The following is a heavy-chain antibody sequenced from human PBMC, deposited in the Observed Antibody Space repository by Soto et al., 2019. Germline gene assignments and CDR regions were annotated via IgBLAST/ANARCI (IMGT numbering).Heavy chain of an antibody. CDR1: GDSIRSSSY. D-gene: IGHD3-9*01. CDR3: ARHRGYDIFAAPNWFDP. V-gene: IGHV4-39*01. J-gene: IGHJ5*02. Sequence: SETLSLTCTVSGDSIRSSSYWGWIRQHPGKGLEWIGSIYSTGNTYYNPSLKSRVTISVDTSKNQFSLKLSSVTAADTAVYYCARHRGYDIFAAPNWFDPWGQGTLVTVSS. CDR2: IYSTGNT.